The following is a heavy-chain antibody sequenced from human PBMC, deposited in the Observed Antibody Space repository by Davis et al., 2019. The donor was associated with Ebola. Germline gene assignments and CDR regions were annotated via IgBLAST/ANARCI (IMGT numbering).Heavy chain of an antibody. CDR1: GFSLSTRGMC. V-gene: IGHV2-70*11. Sequence: SGPTLVKPTQTLTLTCPFSGFSLSTRGMCVSWIRQPPGKALEWLARIDWDDDKYYSTSLKTRLTISKDTSKNQVVLTMTNMDPVDTATYYCALFLRASSDLADYWGQGTLVTVSS. CDR3: ALFLRASSDLADY. CDR2: IDWDDDK. J-gene: IGHJ4*02. D-gene: IGHD6-19*01.